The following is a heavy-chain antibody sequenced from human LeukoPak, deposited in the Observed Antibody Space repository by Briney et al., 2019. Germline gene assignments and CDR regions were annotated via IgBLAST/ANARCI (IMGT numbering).Heavy chain of an antibody. CDR2: IRGDGSAK. J-gene: IGHJ4*02. D-gene: IGHD3-22*01. V-gene: IGHV3-7*01. CDR1: GFSFSTNW. CDR3: ASSHDSSGND. Sequence: GGSLRLSCAASGFSFSTNWMAWVRQAPGKGLEWVGNIRGDGSAKSYGGSVKGRFTISRDNSQNTLYLQMDSLRPEDTAVYYCASSHDSSGNDWGQGTLVTVSS.